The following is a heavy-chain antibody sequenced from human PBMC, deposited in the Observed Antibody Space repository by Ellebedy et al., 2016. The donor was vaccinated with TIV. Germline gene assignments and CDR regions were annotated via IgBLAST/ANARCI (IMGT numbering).Heavy chain of an antibody. CDR2: IYTSGST. CDR1: GGSINSYY. V-gene: IGHV4-4*07. CDR3: ARVTYRGNYFYYGMDV. Sequence: MPSETLSLTCTVSGGSINSYYWSWIRQPAGKGLEWIGRIYTSGSTNYSPSLKSRVTMSVDTSKNQFSLNLTSVTAADTAVYYCARVTYRGNYFYYGMDVWGQGTTVTVSS. J-gene: IGHJ6*02. D-gene: IGHD3-10*01.